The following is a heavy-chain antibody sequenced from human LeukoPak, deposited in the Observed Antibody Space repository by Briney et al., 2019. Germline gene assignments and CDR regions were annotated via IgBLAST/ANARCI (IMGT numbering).Heavy chain of an antibody. CDR1: GFTFSSYG. CDR3: AKDRLWFGEFDY. CDR2: IWYDGSKK. J-gene: IGHJ4*02. D-gene: IGHD3-10*01. V-gene: IGHV3-30*02. Sequence: GGSLRLSCSASGFTFSSYGMHWVRQAPGKGLEWVAFIWYDGSKKSFADSVTGRFTLSRDNSKNTLYLQMNSLRGEDTAVYYCAKDRLWFGEFDYWGQGTLVTVSS.